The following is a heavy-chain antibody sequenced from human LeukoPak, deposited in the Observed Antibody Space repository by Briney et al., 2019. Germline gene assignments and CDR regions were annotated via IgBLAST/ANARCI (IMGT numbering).Heavy chain of an antibody. Sequence: PSETLSLTCAVYGRSFSGYYWTWIRQTPGKGLEWIGEINHSGITDYNPSLRSRVTISVDTSKNQFSLKLSSVTAADTAIYYCARAVIVVAAATQRNWFDPWGQGTLVTVSA. CDR1: GRSFSGYY. CDR2: INHSGIT. J-gene: IGHJ5*02. D-gene: IGHD2-15*01. V-gene: IGHV4-34*01. CDR3: ARAVIVVAAATQRNWFDP.